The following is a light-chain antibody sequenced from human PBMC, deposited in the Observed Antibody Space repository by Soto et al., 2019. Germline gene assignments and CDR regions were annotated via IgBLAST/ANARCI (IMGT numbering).Light chain of an antibody. CDR1: HDTRRN. Sequence: DIQLTQSPSFLSASVGDRVTISCRASHDTRRNLAWYQQETGRAPRLLIYAASIVQSGVPSRFSGSGSGTEFTLTVSGLQPEDFATYYCQQLNAYPHTFGQGTKVEIK. V-gene: IGKV1-9*01. CDR2: AAS. CDR3: QQLNAYPHT. J-gene: IGKJ2*01.